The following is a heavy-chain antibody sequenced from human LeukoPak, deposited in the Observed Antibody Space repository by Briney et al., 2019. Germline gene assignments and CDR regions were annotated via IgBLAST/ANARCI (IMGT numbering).Heavy chain of an antibody. CDR2: VSANGVYT. CDR1: GFTFSSYA. V-gene: IGHV3-23*01. CDR3: AKRMDTIMVKGTFDY. Sequence: GGSLRLSCAASGFTFSSYAMSCVRQAPGKGLEWVSSVSANGVYTYYADSVQGRFTISRDNSKNTLYLHMNSLSAEDTAVYYCAKRMDTIMVKGTFDYWGQGTLVSVSS. D-gene: IGHD5-18*01. J-gene: IGHJ4*02.